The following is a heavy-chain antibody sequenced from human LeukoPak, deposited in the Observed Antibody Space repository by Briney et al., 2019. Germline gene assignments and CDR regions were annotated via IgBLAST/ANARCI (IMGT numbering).Heavy chain of an antibody. CDR1: GYSLTSYW. D-gene: IGHD5-24*01. CDR2: IYPGDSDT. Sequence: ESLKISCKGSGYSLTSYWIGWVRQMSGKGLEWMGIIYPGDSDTRYSPSFQGQVTISADKSISTAYLQWSSLKASDTAMYYCARHSPDGPPAVDYWGQGTLVTVSS. V-gene: IGHV5-51*01. J-gene: IGHJ4*02. CDR3: ARHSPDGPPAVDY.